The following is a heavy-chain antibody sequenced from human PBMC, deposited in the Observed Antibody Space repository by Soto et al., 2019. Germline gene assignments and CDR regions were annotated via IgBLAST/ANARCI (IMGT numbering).Heavy chain of an antibody. CDR3: ARGHLGITTTGTWYDFDY. D-gene: IGHD2-15*01. CDR1: GDSISSYY. V-gene: IGHV4-59*01. CDR2: IYYSGRT. Sequence: VQLQESGPRLVMPSETLSLTCTVSGDSISSYYWTWIRQPPGKGLESIGYIYYSGRTYYNPSLKSRVTISVDTSKNQFSLKLSSVTAADTAVYYCARGHLGITTTGTWYDFDYWGQGTLDTVSS. J-gene: IGHJ4*02.